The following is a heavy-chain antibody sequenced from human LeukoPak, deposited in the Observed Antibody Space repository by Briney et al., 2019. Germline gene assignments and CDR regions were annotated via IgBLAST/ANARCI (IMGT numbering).Heavy chain of an antibody. CDR2: IYSGVST. Sequence: GGSLRLSCAASGFTASRNYISCVRQAPGKGLEWGSGIYSGVSTYDADCVKGRLTISRYNSKNTLFLQMTSLRAAETAVYYCARGGGGYCTHGVCTYYFDYWGQGTLVTVSS. CDR1: GFTASRNY. CDR3: ARGGGGYCTHGVCTYYFDY. J-gene: IGHJ4*02. V-gene: IGHV3-66*01. D-gene: IGHD2-8*01.